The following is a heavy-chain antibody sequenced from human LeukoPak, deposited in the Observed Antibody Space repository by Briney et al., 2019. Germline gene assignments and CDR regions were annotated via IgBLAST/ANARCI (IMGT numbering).Heavy chain of an antibody. J-gene: IGHJ4*02. CDR1: GFNLKTYS. CDR3: ARVSSRGWDF. D-gene: IGHD6-19*01. V-gene: IGHV3-21*06. Sequence: GGSLKLSWVASGFNLKTYSINWVSQAPGKGLEWVSSISSASDYINYADPVKGRFTISRDKIKNSVYLQMNGLKVEDSAMYFCARVSSRGWDFWGQGTQVTVSS. CDR2: ISSASDYI.